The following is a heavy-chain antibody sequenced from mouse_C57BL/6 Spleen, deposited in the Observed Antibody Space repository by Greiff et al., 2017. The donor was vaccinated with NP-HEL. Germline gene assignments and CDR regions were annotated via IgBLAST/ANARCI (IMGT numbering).Heavy chain of an antibody. CDR2: INPNNGGT. J-gene: IGHJ3*01. V-gene: IGHV1-26*01. D-gene: IGHD2-5*01. CDR1: GYTFTDYY. Sequence: VQLQQSGPELVKPGASVKISCKASGYTFTDYYMNWVKQSHGKSLEWIGDINPNNGGTSYNQKFKGKATLTVDKSSSTAYMELRSLTSEDSAVYYCARRGAYYSNFVAYWGQGTLVTVYA. CDR3: ARRGAYYSNFVAY.